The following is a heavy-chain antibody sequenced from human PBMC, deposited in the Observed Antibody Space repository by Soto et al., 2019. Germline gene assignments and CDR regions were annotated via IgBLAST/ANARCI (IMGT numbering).Heavy chain of an antibody. V-gene: IGHV3-30-3*01. CDR2: ISYDGTNK. D-gene: IGHD1-1*01. Sequence: QVQLVESGGGVVQPGRSLRLSCAASVFTFSSYAMHWVRQAPGKGLEWVAVISYDGTNKYYADSVKGRFTISRDKSKNALYLQMNSMRADDTAVDYCARERTASYYYYGMDVWGQATTVTVSS. J-gene: IGHJ6*02. CDR3: ARERTASYYYYGMDV. CDR1: VFTFSSYA.